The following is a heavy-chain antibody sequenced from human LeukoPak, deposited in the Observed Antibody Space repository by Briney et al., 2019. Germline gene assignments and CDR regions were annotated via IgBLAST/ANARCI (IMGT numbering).Heavy chain of an antibody. CDR1: GGSISSGGYY. J-gene: IGHJ1*01. CDR3: ARPPRVGAKYFQH. D-gene: IGHD1-26*01. V-gene: IGHV4-30-2*01. Sequence: SETLSLTCTVSGGSISSGGYYWSWIRQPPGKGLEWIGYIYHSGSTYYNPSLKSRVTISVDRSKNQFSLKLSSVTAADTAVYYCARPPRVGAKYFQHWGQGTLVTVSS. CDR2: IYHSGST.